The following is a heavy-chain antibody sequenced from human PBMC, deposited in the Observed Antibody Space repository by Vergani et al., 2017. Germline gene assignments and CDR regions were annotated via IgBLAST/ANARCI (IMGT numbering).Heavy chain of an antibody. Sequence: EVQLLESGGGLVQPGGSLRLSCAASGFTFSSYAMSWVRQAPGKGLEWVSAISGSGGSTYYADSVKGRFAIARDNSKNTLYLQINSLRAEDTAVYYCAKDELQGRTGYYWGQGTLVTVSS. CDR1: GFTFSSYA. D-gene: IGHD1-26*01. CDR2: ISGSGGST. V-gene: IGHV3-23*01. J-gene: IGHJ4*02. CDR3: AKDELQGRTGYY.